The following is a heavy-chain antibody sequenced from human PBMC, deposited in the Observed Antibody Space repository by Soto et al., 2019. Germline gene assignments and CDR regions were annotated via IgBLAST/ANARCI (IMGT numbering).Heavy chain of an antibody. CDR3: ARDPAP. V-gene: IGHV4-31*03. Sequence: SETLSLTCTVSGGSLSSGAYYWSWIRQHPGKGLEWIGYIYYSVSTYYNPSLESRVTLSVDTSKKQFSLKLTSVTAADTAVYYCARDPAPWGQGTLVTVSS. CDR1: GGSLSSGAYY. CDR2: IYYSVST. J-gene: IGHJ5*02.